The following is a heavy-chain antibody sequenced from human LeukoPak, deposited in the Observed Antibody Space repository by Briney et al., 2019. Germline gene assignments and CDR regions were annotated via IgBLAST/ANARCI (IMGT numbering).Heavy chain of an antibody. CDR3: ASPYYYGSGKGYGMDV. J-gene: IGHJ6*02. CDR2: INPNSGGT. D-gene: IGHD3-10*01. Sequence: ASVKVSCKASGYTFTGYYMHWVRHAPGQGLEWMGWINPNSGGTNYAQKFQGRVTMTRDTSIITAYMELSMLRSDDTAVYYCASPYYYGSGKGYGMDVWGQGTTVTVSS. V-gene: IGHV1-2*02. CDR1: GYTFTGYY.